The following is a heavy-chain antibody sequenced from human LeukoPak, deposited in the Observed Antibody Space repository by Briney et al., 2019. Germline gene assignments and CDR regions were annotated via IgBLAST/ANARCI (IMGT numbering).Heavy chain of an antibody. Sequence: SETLSLTCAVYGGSFSGYYWSWIRQPPGKGLEWIGEINHSGSTNYNPSLKSRVTISVDTSKNQFSLKLSSVTAADTAVYYCAIIRVVPAAIAFDYWGQGTLVTVSS. CDR2: INHSGST. J-gene: IGHJ4*02. V-gene: IGHV4-34*01. CDR3: AIIRVVPAAIAFDY. D-gene: IGHD2-2*01. CDR1: GGSFSGYY.